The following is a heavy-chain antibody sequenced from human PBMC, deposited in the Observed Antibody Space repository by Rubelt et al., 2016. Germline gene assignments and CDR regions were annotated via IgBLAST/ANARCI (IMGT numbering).Heavy chain of an antibody. CDR1: GGSFSGYS. CDR2: TYHRGRT. Sequence: QVQQQQWGAGLLKPSETLSLTCAVYGGSFSGYSWSRIRQPPGKGLEWIGETYHRGRTNYNPSLKSRVTISVDTSKNQFSLKLSSVTAADTAVYYCAGGYSQKRFLEWLLGKTLDYWGQGTLVTVSS. V-gene: IGHV4-34*01. J-gene: IGHJ4*02. CDR3: AGGYSQKRFLEWLLGKTLDY. D-gene: IGHD3-3*01.